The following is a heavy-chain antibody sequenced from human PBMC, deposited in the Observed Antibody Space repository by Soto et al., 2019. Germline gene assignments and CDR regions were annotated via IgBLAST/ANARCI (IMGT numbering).Heavy chain of an antibody. D-gene: IGHD3-22*01. CDR1: GYTFTGYY. CDR3: ARARITMIVGDFDI. Sequence: ASVKVSCKASGYTFTGYYMHWVRQAPGQGLEWMGWINPNSGGTNYAQKFQGWVTMTRDTSISTAYMELSRLRSDDTAVYYCARARITMIVGDFDIWGQGTLVT. J-gene: IGHJ3*02. CDR2: INPNSGGT. V-gene: IGHV1-2*04.